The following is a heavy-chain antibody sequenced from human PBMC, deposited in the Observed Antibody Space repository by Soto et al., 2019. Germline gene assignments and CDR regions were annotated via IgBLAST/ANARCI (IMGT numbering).Heavy chain of an antibody. V-gene: IGHV4-59*01. CDR1: GGSISSYY. J-gene: IGHJ5*02. D-gene: IGHD3-16*01. CDR3: ARGGTYSRLIIGDWFDP. CDR2: INYSGST. Sequence: QVQLRESGPGLVKASETLSLTCTVSGGSISSYYWSWIRQPPGKTLEWIGYINYSGSTNYNPSLKTRVTISVDTSKNQFSLKLSSVTAADTAMYYCARGGTYSRLIIGDWFDPWGQGTLVTVSS.